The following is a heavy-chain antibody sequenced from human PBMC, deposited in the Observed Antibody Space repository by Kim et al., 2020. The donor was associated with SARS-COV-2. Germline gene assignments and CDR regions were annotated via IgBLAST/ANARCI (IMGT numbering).Heavy chain of an antibody. CDR2: IWYDGSNK. V-gene: IGHV3-33*01. J-gene: IGHJ3*02. Sequence: GGSLRLSCAASGFTFSSYGMHWVRQAPGKGLEWVAVIWYDGSNKYYADSVKGRFTISRDNSKNTLYLQMNSLRAEDTAVYYCARDQVGASRYAFDIWGQGTMVTVSS. CDR1: GFTFSSYG. D-gene: IGHD1-26*01. CDR3: ARDQVGASRYAFDI.